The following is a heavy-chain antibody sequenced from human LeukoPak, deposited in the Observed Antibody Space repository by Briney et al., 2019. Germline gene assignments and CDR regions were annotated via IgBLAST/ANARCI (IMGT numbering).Heavy chain of an antibody. CDR3: AHRFTHDYVWGSSLDY. Sequence: SVKVSCKASGGTFSSYTISWVRQAPGQGLEWMGRIIPILGIANYAQKFQGRVTITADKSTSAAYMELSSLRSEDTAVYYCAHRFTHDYVWGSSLDYWGQGTLVTVSS. CDR2: IIPILGIA. V-gene: IGHV1-69*02. D-gene: IGHD3-16*01. CDR1: GGTFSSYT. J-gene: IGHJ4*02.